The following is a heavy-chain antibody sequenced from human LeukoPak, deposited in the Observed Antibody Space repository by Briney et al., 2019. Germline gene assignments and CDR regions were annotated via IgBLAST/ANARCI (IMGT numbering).Heavy chain of an antibody. CDR1: GFTFSSYA. Sequence: PGGSLRLSCAASGFTFSSYAMSWVRQAPGKGLEWVSSISSSSSYIYYADSVKGRFTISRDNAKNSLYLQMNSLRAEDTAVYYCATLTLFSTFQEYYFDYWGQGTLVTVSS. J-gene: IGHJ4*02. V-gene: IGHV3-21*01. CDR3: ATLTLFSTFQEYYFDY. D-gene: IGHD2-21*01. CDR2: ISSSSSYI.